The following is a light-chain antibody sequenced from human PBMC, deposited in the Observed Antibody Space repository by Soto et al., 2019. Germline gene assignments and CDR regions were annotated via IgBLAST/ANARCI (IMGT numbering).Light chain of an antibody. Sequence: DVVMTQTPLSLSVAAGQPASISCXSSQSVLHITGETFLFWYLQKPGQSPQLLIYEVSTRVSGVPDRFSGSGSGTDFTLEISRVETDDVGIYYCMQSTQLPPTFGQGTRLEIK. CDR2: EVS. V-gene: IGKV2D-29*02. J-gene: IGKJ5*01. CDR3: MQSTQLPPT. CDR1: QSVLHITGETF.